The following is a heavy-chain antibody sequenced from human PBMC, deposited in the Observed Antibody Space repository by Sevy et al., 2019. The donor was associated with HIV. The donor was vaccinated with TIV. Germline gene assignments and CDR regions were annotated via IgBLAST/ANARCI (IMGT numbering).Heavy chain of an antibody. CDR1: GFTFSSYW. Sequence: GGSLRLSCAASGFTFSSYWMHWVRQAPGKGLVWVSRINSDGSSTSYADSVKGRFTISRDNAKNTLYLQMNSLRAEDTAVYCCASSKGDYYYGSGNLHADYWGQGTLVTVSS. D-gene: IGHD3-10*01. CDR2: INSDGSST. J-gene: IGHJ4*02. V-gene: IGHV3-74*01. CDR3: ASSKGDYYYGSGNLHADY.